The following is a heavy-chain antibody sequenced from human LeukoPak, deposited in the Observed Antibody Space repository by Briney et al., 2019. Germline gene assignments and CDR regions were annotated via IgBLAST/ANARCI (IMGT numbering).Heavy chain of an antibody. J-gene: IGHJ4*02. CDR2: ISGSGGST. D-gene: IGHD3-16*01. CDR1: GFTFSSYA. Sequence: GGSLRLSCAASGFTFSSYAMSWVRQAPGKGLEWVSAISGSGGSTYYADSVKGRFTISRDNSKNTLYLQMNSLRAEDTAVCYCAKGYDYVWGSYYWGQGTLVTVSS. CDR3: AKGYDYVWGSYY. V-gene: IGHV3-23*01.